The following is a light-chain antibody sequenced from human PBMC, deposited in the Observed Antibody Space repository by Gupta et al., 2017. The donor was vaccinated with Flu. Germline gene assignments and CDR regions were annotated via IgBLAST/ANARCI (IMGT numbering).Light chain of an antibody. CDR2: KAS. Sequence: PSTLSASVGDRVTITCRASQSIGSWLAWYQQKPGKAPNLVIYKASNLESGVPSRFSGSGSGTEFTLTISSLQPDDFATYSCQQYQSYPYTFGQGTKLEIK. CDR3: QQYQSYPYT. V-gene: IGKV1-5*03. CDR1: QSIGSW. J-gene: IGKJ2*01.